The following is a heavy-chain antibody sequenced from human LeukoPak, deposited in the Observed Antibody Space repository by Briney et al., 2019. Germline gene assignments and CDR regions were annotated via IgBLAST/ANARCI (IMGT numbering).Heavy chain of an antibody. J-gene: IGHJ3*02. CDR3: ARDLKLLWFGELFTSGAFDI. CDR2: ISSSSSYI. Sequence: GGSLRLSCAASGFTFSSYSMNWVRQAPGKGLEWVSSISSSSSYIYYADSVKGRFTISRDNAKNSLYLQMNSLRAEDTAVYYCARDLKLLWFGELFTSGAFDIWGQGTMVTVSS. CDR1: GFTFSSYS. D-gene: IGHD3-10*01. V-gene: IGHV3-21*01.